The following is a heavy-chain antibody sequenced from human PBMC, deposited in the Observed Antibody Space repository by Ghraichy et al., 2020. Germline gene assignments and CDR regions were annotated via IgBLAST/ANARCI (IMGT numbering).Heavy chain of an antibody. CDR1: GGSINSDY. V-gene: IGHV4-59*01. D-gene: IGHD3-10*01. CDR2: IHHSGTT. J-gene: IGHJ4*02. Sequence: SETLSLTCTVSGGSINSDYWSWIRQPPGKGLEQIGYIHHSGTTIYNPSPQSRVTISVDTSKNQFSLNLRSVTAADTAVYYCARLGGSGTNPPYDKWGQGILVTVSS. CDR3: ARLGGSGTNPPYDK.